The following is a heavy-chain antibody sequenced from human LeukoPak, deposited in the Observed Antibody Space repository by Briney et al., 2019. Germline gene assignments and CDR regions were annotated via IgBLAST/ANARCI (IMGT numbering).Heavy chain of an antibody. CDR3: AEGSDYGDYWPFDY. CDR2: ISRSGGST. V-gene: IGHV3-23*01. CDR1: GFTFSSYW. D-gene: IGHD4-17*01. Sequence: PGGSLRLSCAASGFTFSSYWMSCVRQAPGKGLEWGSDISRSGGSTDYADSVKGRFTISRDNSKNTLYLQMNSLRAEDTAVYYCAEGSDYGDYWPFDYWGEGTLVTVSS. J-gene: IGHJ4*02.